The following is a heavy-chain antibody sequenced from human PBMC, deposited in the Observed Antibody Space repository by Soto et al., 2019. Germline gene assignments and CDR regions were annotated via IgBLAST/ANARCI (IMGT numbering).Heavy chain of an antibody. D-gene: IGHD2-21*02. CDR1: GFSFSTYR. CDR3: AREETAWPLAYGLDV. CDR2: IGRRSDI. V-gene: IGHV3-21*01. Sequence: PGGSLRLSCEASGFSFSTYRMHWVRQAPGKGLEWVSSIGRRSDIYYADSVKGRFTISRDNAKNSVSLQMNSLRDEDTAVYYCAREETAWPLAYGLDVWGQGTTVTVSS. J-gene: IGHJ6*02.